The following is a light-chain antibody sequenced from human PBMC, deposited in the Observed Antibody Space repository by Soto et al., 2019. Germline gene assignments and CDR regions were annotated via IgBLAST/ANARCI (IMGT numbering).Light chain of an antibody. Sequence: DIQMTQSPSSLSASVGARVSITCQASEDIRTSLSWFQHKPGRAPKLLIYGASYLETGVPSRFRGSGSGTDFTRTISSLQPEDTATYYCQHYNNLPPFTFGPGTIVDIK. J-gene: IGKJ3*01. CDR3: QHYNNLPPFT. V-gene: IGKV1-33*01. CDR1: EDIRTS. CDR2: GAS.